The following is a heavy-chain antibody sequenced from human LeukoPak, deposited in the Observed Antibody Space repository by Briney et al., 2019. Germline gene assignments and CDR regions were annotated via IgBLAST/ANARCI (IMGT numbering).Heavy chain of an antibody. V-gene: IGHV3-74*03. Sequence: SGGSLRLSCAASGFTFSSYWMHWVRQAPGKGLVWVSRINSDGGSPAYADFVKGRFTISRDNAKSTLYLQMNSLRDEDMAVYYCGRDYNYYSMDVCGKGTTVTVSS. CDR1: GFTFSSYW. J-gene: IGHJ6*03. CDR3: GRDYNYYSMDV. CDR2: INSDGGSP.